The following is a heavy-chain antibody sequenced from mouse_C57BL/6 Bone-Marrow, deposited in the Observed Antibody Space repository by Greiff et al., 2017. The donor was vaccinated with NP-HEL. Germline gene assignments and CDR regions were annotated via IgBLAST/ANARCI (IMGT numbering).Heavy chain of an antibody. CDR2: INPYNGGT. CDR1: GYTFTDYY. CDR3: AMDYGSSYWYFDV. J-gene: IGHJ1*03. D-gene: IGHD1-1*01. V-gene: IGHV1-19*01. Sequence: VQLQQSGPVLVKPGASVKMSCKASGYTFTDYYMNWVKQSHGKSLEWIGVINPYNGGTSYNQKFKGKATLTVDKSSSTAYMEHNSLTSEDSAVYYCAMDYGSSYWYFDVWGTGTTVTVSS.